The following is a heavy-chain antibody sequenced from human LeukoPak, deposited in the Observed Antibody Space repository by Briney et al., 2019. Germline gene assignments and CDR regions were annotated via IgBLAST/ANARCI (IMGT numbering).Heavy chain of an antibody. Sequence: GGSLRLSCAASGFTFSAYAMTWVRQAPGKGLEWVSAISGNGGSTYSADSVKGRFTISRDNSKNTLYLQMNSLTAEDTAVYYCARGPVVPSATYFFDYWGQGTLVVVSS. CDR1: GFTFSAYA. D-gene: IGHD2-2*01. J-gene: IGHJ4*02. CDR2: ISGNGGST. V-gene: IGHV3-23*01. CDR3: ARGPVVPSATYFFDY.